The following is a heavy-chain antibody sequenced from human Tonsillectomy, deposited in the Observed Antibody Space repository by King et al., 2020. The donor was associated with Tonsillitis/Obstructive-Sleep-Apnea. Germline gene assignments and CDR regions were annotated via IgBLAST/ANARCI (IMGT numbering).Heavy chain of an antibody. CDR2: ISGSGGST. J-gene: IGHJ4*02. D-gene: IGHD6-13*01. CDR3: AKDAGPGAAAGASFDY. CDR1: GFTFSSYA. Sequence: VQLVESGGGLVQPGGSLRLSCAASGFTFSSYAMSWVRQAPGKGLEWVSAISGSGGSTYYADSVKGRFTISRDNSKNTLYLQMNSLRAEDTAGYYCAKDAGPGAAAGASFDYWGQGTLVTVSS. V-gene: IGHV3-23*04.